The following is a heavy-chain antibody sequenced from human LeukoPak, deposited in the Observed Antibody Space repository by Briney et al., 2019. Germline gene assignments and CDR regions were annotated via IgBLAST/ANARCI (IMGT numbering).Heavy chain of an antibody. J-gene: IGHJ3*02. CDR1: GGSVSMGN. V-gene: IGHV3-21*01. CDR2: ISSSPTDI. Sequence: PSETLSLTCAVSGGSVSMGNWWSWVRQPPGKGLEWVSSISSSPTDIYYADSMKGRLTISRDNAKNSLYLQINTLRVEDTAVYYCARVGLYDAFDIWGQGTMVTVSS. CDR3: ARVGLYDAFDI.